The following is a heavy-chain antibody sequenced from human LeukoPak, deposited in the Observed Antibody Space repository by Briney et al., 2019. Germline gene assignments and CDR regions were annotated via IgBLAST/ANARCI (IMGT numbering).Heavy chain of an antibody. Sequence: KCGESLKISCKGSGYRFTDYWIGWVRQMPGKGLEWMGIIYPGDSHTRYSPSFQDQVTISADKSINTAYLQWSSLKASDTAMYYCAGGPYGYASSATLGSYNWFDPWGQGTLVTVSS. J-gene: IGHJ5*02. V-gene: IGHV5-51*01. CDR1: GYRFTDYW. CDR2: IYPGDSHT. CDR3: AGGPYGYASSATLGSYNWFDP. D-gene: IGHD3-10*01.